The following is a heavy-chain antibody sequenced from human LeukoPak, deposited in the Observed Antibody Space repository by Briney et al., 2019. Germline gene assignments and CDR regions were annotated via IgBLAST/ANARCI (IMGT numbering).Heavy chain of an antibody. CDR1: EFTFSSYA. Sequence: GASLRLSCAASEFTFSSYAMSWVRQAPGKGLEWVSTITGRGATTYYADSVKGRFTISRDISKNTLYLYLQMNSLRAGDTAVYYCARGNGDYRLGSVSADYWGQGTLVTVSS. CDR3: ARGNGDYRLGSVSADY. V-gene: IGHV3-23*01. J-gene: IGHJ4*02. D-gene: IGHD4-17*01. CDR2: ITGRGATT.